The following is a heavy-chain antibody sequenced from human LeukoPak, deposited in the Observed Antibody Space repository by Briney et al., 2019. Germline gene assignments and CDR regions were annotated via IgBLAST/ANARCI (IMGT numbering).Heavy chain of an antibody. V-gene: IGHV3-21*01. CDR1: RFTFSSYS. CDR3: ARGNRSPDNAFDI. Sequence: GGSLRLSCAASRFTFSSYSMNWVRQAPGKGLEWVSSISSSSSYIYYADSVKGRFTISRDNAKNSLYLQMNSLRAEDTAVYYCARGNRSPDNAFDIWGQGTMVTVSS. J-gene: IGHJ3*02. D-gene: IGHD3-9*01. CDR2: ISSSSSYI.